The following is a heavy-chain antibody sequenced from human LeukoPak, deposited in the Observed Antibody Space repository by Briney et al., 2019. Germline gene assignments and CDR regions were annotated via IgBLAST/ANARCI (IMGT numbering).Heavy chain of an antibody. CDR2: ISAYNGNT. V-gene: IGHV1-18*01. Sequence: ASVKVSCKASGYTFTSYGISWVRQAPGQGLEWMGWISAYNGNTNYAQKLQGRVTMTTDTSTSTAYMELRSLRSDDTAVYYCARGESDVIYDSSSGGAFDIWGQGTMVTVSS. D-gene: IGHD3-22*01. CDR3: ARGESDVIYDSSSGGAFDI. J-gene: IGHJ3*02. CDR1: GYTFTSYG.